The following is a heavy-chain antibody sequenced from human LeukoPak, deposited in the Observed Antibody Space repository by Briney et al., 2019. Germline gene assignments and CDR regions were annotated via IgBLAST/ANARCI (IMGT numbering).Heavy chain of an antibody. V-gene: IGHV3-23*01. CDR1: GFTFSSSA. CDR2: ISDSGGST. J-gene: IGHJ4*02. D-gene: IGHD3-10*01. CDR3: AKGGKWFGEPVDY. Sequence: PGGSLRLSCAASGFTFSSSAMSWVRQAPGKGLEWVSAISDSGGSTYYADSVKGRVTISRDNSKNTLYLQMNSLRVEDTAVYSCAKGGKWFGEPVDYWGQGTLVTVSS.